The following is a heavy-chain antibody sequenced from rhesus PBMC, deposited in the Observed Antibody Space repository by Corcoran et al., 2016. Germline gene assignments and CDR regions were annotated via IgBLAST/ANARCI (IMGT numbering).Heavy chain of an antibody. CDR1: GGSISSNY. Sequence: QLQLQESGPGLVKPSETLSLTCAVSGGSISSNYWSWIRQPPGKGLEWIGRIYGSGGSTDYNPSLKSRGTISTDTSKNQFSRKLSSGTAADTAVYYCARDRVTVTITPAYYFDYWGEGVLVTVSS. D-gene: IGHD3-9*01. CDR2: IYGSGGST. CDR3: ARDRVTVTITPAYYFDY. J-gene: IGHJ4*01. V-gene: IGHV4-173*01.